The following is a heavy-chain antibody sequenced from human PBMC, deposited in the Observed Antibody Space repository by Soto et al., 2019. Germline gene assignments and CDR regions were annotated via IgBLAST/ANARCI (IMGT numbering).Heavy chain of an antibody. CDR1: GGTFSSYA. J-gene: IGHJ6*02. D-gene: IGHD2-2*01. CDR2: LIPISGTA. CDR3: ARSEDSRTSLECYYYYYYGMDV. V-gene: IGHV1-69*01. Sequence: QVQLGQSGAEVKKPGSSVKVSCKASGGTFSSYAISWVRQAPGQGLEWLGGLIPISGTANYAQKFQGRVTITADESTNTAYMELSSLSSDDMAVYYGARSEDSRTSLECYYYYYYGMDVWGQGTTVTVSS.